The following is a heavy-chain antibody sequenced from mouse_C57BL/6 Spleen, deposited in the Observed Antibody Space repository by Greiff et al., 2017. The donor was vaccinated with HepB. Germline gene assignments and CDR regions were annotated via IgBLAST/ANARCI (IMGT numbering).Heavy chain of an antibody. D-gene: IGHD1-1*01. CDR1: GYAFSSYW. J-gene: IGHJ2*01. Sequence: QVQLQQSGAELVKPGASVKISCKASGYAFSSYWMNWVKQRPGKGLEWIGQIYPGDGDTNYNGKFKGKATLTADKSSSTAYMQLSSLTSEDSAVYFCARKDGSSFRFDDWGQGTTLTVSS. V-gene: IGHV1-80*01. CDR2: IYPGDGDT. CDR3: ARKDGSSFRFDD.